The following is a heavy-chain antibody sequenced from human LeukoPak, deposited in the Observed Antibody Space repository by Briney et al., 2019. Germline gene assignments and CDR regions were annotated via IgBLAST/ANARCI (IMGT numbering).Heavy chain of an antibody. D-gene: IGHD5/OR15-5a*01. CDR1: GGSISSYY. CDR2: IYYSGST. V-gene: IGHV4-59*08. Sequence: SETLSLTCTVSGGSISSYYWSWIRQPPGKGLEWIGYIYYSGSTNYNPSLKSRVTISVDTSKNQFSLKLSSVTAADTAVYYCARRGWASTGLFFDYWGQGTLVTVSS. CDR3: ARRGWASTGLFFDY. J-gene: IGHJ4*02.